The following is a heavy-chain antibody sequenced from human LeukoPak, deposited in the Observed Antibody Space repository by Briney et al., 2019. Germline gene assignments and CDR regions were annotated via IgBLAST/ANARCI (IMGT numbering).Heavy chain of an antibody. CDR3: AKDRVTTWNDKTFDI. Sequence: GGSLRLSCAASGFTFSSYGMHWLRQAPGKGLEWVAFIRYDGSNKYYADSVKGRFTISRDNSKNSLYLQMNSLRAEDTAVYYSAKDRVTTWNDKTFDIWGRWTMVTVSS. J-gene: IGHJ3*02. V-gene: IGHV3-30*02. D-gene: IGHD1-1*01. CDR1: GFTFSSYG. CDR2: IRYDGSNK.